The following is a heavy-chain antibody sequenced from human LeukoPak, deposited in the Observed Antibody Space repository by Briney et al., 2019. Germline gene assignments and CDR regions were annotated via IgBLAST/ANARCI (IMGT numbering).Heavy chain of an antibody. J-gene: IGHJ6*02. Sequence: GESLRLSCAASGFTFSSYAMHWVRQAPGKGLEWVAVISYDGSNKYYADSVKGRFTISRDNSKNTLYLQMNSLRAEDTAVYYCARGNQLVNGMDVWGQGTTVTVSS. D-gene: IGHD6-6*01. CDR3: ARGNQLVNGMDV. CDR1: GFTFSSYA. CDR2: ISYDGSNK. V-gene: IGHV3-30-3*01.